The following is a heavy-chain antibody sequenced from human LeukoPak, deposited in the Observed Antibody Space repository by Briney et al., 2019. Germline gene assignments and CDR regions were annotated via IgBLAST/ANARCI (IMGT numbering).Heavy chain of an antibody. V-gene: IGHV3-74*03. J-gene: IGHJ4*02. Sequence: GGSLRHSCAASGFTFNTYWMHWVRHAPGKGVVGVARVNREGTTTAYADSVKGRLIISRDNSKNTLYLQMNNLRAEDTAVYYCARDSDWILFDYWGQGTPVTVSS. D-gene: IGHD2-2*03. CDR3: ARDSDWILFDY. CDR1: GFTFNTYW. CDR2: VNREGTTT.